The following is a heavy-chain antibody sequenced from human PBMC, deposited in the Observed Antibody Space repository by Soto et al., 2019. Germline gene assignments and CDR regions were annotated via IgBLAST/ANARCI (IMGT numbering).Heavy chain of an antibody. D-gene: IGHD3-22*01. V-gene: IGHV4-59*01. Sequence: SETLSLTCTVSGGSISSYYGSWFRQPPGKGLEWVGYIYYSGSTNYNPSLKSRVTISVDTSKNQFSLKLSSVTAADTAVYYCARFNYYDSTGYYRHFDYCGQGTLVTVSS. CDR3: ARFNYYDSTGYYRHFDY. CDR2: IYYSGST. J-gene: IGHJ4*02. CDR1: GGSISSYY.